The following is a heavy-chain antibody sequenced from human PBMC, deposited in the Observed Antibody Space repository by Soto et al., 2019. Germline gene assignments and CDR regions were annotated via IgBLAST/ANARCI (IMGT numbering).Heavy chain of an antibody. Sequence: SETLSLTCTVSGGSISSYYWSWIRQPPGKGLEWIGYIYYSGSTNYNPSLKSRVTISVDTSKNQFSLKLSSVTAADTAVYYCARTPGIAAAEGYYYYYYYMDVWGKGTTVTVSS. CDR3: ARTPGIAAAEGYYYYYYYMDV. CDR1: GGSISSYY. D-gene: IGHD6-13*01. J-gene: IGHJ6*03. CDR2: IYYSGST. V-gene: IGHV4-59*01.